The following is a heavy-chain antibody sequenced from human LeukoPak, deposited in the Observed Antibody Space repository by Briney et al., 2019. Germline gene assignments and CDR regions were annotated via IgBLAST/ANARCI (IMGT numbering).Heavy chain of an antibody. CDR1: GYSFTSYY. J-gene: IGHJ4*02. CDR3: ASSSPGYYDSSGYYVDY. D-gene: IGHD3-22*01. Sequence: ASVKVSCKASGYSFTSYYMHWVRQAPGQGLEWMGIINPSGGSTSYAQKFQGRVTMTRDMSTSTVYMELSSLRSEDTAVYYCASSSPGYYDSSGYYVDYWGQGTLVTVSS. CDR2: INPSGGST. V-gene: IGHV1-46*01.